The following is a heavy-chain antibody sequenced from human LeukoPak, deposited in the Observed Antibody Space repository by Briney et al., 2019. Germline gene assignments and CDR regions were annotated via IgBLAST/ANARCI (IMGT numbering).Heavy chain of an antibody. CDR1: GSSFSNYW. D-gene: IGHD1-26*01. J-gene: IGHJ4*02. CDR2: IYPGDSGT. V-gene: IGHV5-51*01. Sequence: GESLKISCKGSGSSFSNYWIGWVRPMPGKGLEWMGIIYPGDSGTRYSPSFQGQVTISADKSISTAYLQWSSLKASDTAMYYCARRYFGGSYGHFDYWGQGTLVTVSS. CDR3: ARRYFGGSYGHFDY.